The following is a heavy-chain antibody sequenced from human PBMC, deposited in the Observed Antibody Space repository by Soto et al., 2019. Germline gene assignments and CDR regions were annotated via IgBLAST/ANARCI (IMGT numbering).Heavy chain of an antibody. CDR3: AGDRGSYALDY. Sequence: QVQLVQSGAEVKKPGASVKVSCKASGYTFTSYGISWVRQAPGQGLEWMGWISAYNGNTNYAQKPQGRVTMTTDTSTSTDYMELRSLRSDDTAVYYCAGDRGSYALDYWGQGTLVTVSS. D-gene: IGHD1-26*01. V-gene: IGHV1-18*01. J-gene: IGHJ4*02. CDR1: GYTFTSYG. CDR2: ISAYNGNT.